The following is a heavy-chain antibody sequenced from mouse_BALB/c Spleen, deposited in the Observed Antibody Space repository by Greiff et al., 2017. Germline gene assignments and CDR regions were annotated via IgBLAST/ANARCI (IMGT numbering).Heavy chain of an antibody. J-gene: IGHJ2*01. CDR2: ISTYYGDA. CDR3: AREWYGSNYFDY. CDR1: GYTFTDYA. D-gene: IGHD1-1*01. Sequence: QVQLQQSGAELVRPGVSVKISCKGSGYTFTDYAMHWVKQSHAKSLEWIGVISTYYGDASYNQKFKGKATMTVDKSSSTAYMELARLTSEDSAIYYCAREWYGSNYFDYWGQGTTLTVSS. V-gene: IGHV1S137*01.